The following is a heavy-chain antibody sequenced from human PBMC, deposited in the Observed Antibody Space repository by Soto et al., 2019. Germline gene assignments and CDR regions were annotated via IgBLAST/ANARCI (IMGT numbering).Heavy chain of an antibody. V-gene: IGHV1-69*06. J-gene: IGHJ6*02. CDR2: IIPISETT. D-gene: IGHD3-22*01. Sequence: SVKVSCKASGGTFSSLDINWVRQAPGQGLEWMGGIIPISETTNYAQIFQGRVSIVADKSTSTAYMELSRLRSEDTAVYYCARALLSHSYDSGGYDSYFHAMDVWGQGTPVTVSS. CDR1: GGTFSSLD. CDR3: ARALLSHSYDSGGYDSYFHAMDV.